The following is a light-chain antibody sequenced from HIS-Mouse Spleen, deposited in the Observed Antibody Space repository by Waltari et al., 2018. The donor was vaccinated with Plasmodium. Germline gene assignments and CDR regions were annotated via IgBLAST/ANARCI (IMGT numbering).Light chain of an antibody. CDR1: AFPKKE. V-gene: IGLV3-10*01. CDR3: YSTDSSGNHRV. Sequence: SYALPQPPPVSVSPGQTARIPCSGDAFPKKEAYWYQQKSGQAPVLVIYEDSKRPSGIPERFSGSSSGTMATLTISGAQVEDEADYYCYSTDSSGNHRVFGGGTKLTVL. J-gene: IGLJ3*02. CDR2: EDS.